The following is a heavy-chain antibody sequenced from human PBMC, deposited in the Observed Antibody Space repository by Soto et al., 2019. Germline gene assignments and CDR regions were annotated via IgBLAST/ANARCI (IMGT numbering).Heavy chain of an antibody. Sequence: EVQLVESGGGLVKPGGSLRLSCAASGFTFSSYSMNWVRQAPGKGLEWVSSISSSSSYIYYADSVKGRFTISRDNAKISLYLQMNSLRAEDTAVYYCARVSTAYYYGMDVWGQGTTVTVSS. CDR1: GFTFSSYS. V-gene: IGHV3-21*01. CDR2: ISSSSSYI. CDR3: ARVSTAYYYGMDV. J-gene: IGHJ6*02.